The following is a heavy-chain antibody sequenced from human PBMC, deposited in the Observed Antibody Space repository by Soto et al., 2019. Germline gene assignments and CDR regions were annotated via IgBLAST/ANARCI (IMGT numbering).Heavy chain of an antibody. Sequence: GGSLRLFCAASGFTFSSNAMSWVRQAPGKGLEWVSAISGSGGSTYYADSVKGRFTISRDNSKNTLYLQMNSLRAEDTAVYYCAKGGSLTPFDYWGQGTLVTVSS. CDR2: ISGSGGST. CDR3: AKGGSLTPFDY. D-gene: IGHD1-26*01. V-gene: IGHV3-23*01. CDR1: GFTFSSNA. J-gene: IGHJ4*02.